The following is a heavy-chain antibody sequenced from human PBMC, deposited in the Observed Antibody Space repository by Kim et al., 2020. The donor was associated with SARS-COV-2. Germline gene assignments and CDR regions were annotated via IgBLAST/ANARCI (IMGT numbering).Heavy chain of an antibody. CDR3: ARDLGFGLAYCGGDCYYPTDY. Sequence: GGSLRLSCAASGFTFSSYSMNWVRQAPGKGLEWVSSISSSSSYIYYADSVKGRFTISRDNAKNSLYLQMNSLRAEDTAVYYCARDLGFGLAYCGGDCYYPTDYWGQGTLVTVSS. CDR2: ISSSSSYI. CDR1: GFTFSSYS. D-gene: IGHD2-21*02. V-gene: IGHV3-21*01. J-gene: IGHJ4*02.